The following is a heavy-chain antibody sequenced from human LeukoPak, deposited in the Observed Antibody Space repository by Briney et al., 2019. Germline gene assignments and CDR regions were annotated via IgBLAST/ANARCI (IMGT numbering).Heavy chain of an antibody. CDR3: TRGHSELLNDY. J-gene: IGHJ4*02. V-gene: IGHV4-34*01. D-gene: IGHD2-15*01. CDR2: INHSGST. CDR1: GGSFSTYY. Sequence: PSETLSLTCAVYGGSFSTYYWSWIRQPPGKGLEWIGEINHSGSTNYNPSLKSRVTISVDTSKNQFSLKLSSVTAADTAVYYCTRGHSELLNDYWGQGTLVTVSS.